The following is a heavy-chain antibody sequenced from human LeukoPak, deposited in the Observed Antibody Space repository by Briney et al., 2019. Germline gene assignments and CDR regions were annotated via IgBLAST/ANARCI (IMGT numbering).Heavy chain of an antibody. CDR3: AKDPPSNS. CDR1: GFTLSSYG. CDR2: IRYDGSNK. Sequence: GGSLRLSCAASGFTLSSYGMHWVRQAPGKGLVWAAFIRYDGSNKYYADPVKGRFTIARDNSKNSLYLQMNSLRAEDTAVYYCAKDPPSNSWGPGTLVTVSS. V-gene: IGHV3-30*02. J-gene: IGHJ5*02.